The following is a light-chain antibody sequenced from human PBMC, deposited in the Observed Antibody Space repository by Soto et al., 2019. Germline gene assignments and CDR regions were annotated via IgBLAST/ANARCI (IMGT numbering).Light chain of an antibody. CDR2: GAS. CDR3: QQYHIYSGT. CDR1: QSVSSN. V-gene: IGKV3-15*01. Sequence: IEITQSPATLSVSPGERATLSCRASQSVSSNLVWYEQKPGQAPRILIYGASTRVTGIPARVSGRGSGTEFTLTISSLQSEDFATDDCQQYHIYSGTFGPGTKVDIK. J-gene: IGKJ1*01.